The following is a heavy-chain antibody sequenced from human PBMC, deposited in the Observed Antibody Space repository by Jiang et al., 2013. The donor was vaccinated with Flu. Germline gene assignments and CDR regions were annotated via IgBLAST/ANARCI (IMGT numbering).Heavy chain of an antibody. Sequence: KGLEWIGISITVEHQLQPSLKSRVTISVDTSKNQFSLKLSSVTAADTAVYYCARDLSVDSYGMDVWGQGTTVTVSS. CDR3: ARDLSVDSYGMDV. J-gene: IGHJ6*02. CDR2: SITVEH. V-gene: IGHV4-59*01. D-gene: IGHD4-23*01.